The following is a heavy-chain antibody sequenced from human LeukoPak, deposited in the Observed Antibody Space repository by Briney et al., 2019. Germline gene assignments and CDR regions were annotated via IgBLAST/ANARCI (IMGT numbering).Heavy chain of an antibody. D-gene: IGHD3-22*01. V-gene: IGHV4-4*02. CDR1: GDSISSNYW. Sequence: PSGTLSLTCAVSGDSISSNYWWTWVRPPPGKGLEWIGEIHHSESTNFNPSLKSRVTISVDKSKNHFSLSLTSVSAADTAVYYCARGIPGYFGTSGYYYEFWGQGILVTVSS. CDR3: ARGIPGYFGTSGYYYEF. J-gene: IGHJ4*02. CDR2: IHHSEST.